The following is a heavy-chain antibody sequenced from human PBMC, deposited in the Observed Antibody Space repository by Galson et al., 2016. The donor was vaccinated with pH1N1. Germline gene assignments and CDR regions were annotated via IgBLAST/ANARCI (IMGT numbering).Heavy chain of an antibody. CDR3: AHREVTITNAFDV. CDR2: IYWDDDK. Sequence: TLSLTCSVSGGPISDWFWSWIRQPPGKALEWLALIYWDDDKRYSPSLKNRLTITKDISKNQVVLTMTNMDPADTATYYCAHREVTITNAFDVWGQGTMVTVSS. V-gene: IGHV2-5*02. D-gene: IGHD5-12*01. J-gene: IGHJ3*01. CDR1: GGPISDW.